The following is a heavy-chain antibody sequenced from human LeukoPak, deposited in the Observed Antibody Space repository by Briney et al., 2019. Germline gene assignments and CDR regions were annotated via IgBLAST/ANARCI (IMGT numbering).Heavy chain of an antibody. J-gene: IGHJ5*02. D-gene: IGHD3-22*01. V-gene: IGHV3-23*01. CDR3: AKGAASGLVDWFDP. CDR2: ITGDYAT. CDR1: GFTFSNFA. Sequence: GGSLRLSCAASGFTFSNFAMMWVRQAPGKGLEWVSSITGDYATYSADPAKGRFTTSRDNSKNIVYPQMDSLRDDDTAVYYCAKGAASGLVDWFDPWGQGTLVTVSS.